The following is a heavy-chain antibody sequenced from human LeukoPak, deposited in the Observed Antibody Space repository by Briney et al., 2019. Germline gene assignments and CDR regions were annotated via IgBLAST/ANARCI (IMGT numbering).Heavy chain of an antibody. Sequence: GGSLRLSCAGSGFTFSSHAMTWVRQAPGKGLEWVSAIGGSGGSTYYADSVKGRFTISRDNAKNSLYLQMNSLRAEDTAVYYCARAEVYCSSTSCPRYFDYWGQGTLVTVSS. CDR3: ARAEVYCSSTSCPRYFDY. V-gene: IGHV3-23*01. CDR2: IGGSGGST. CDR1: GFTFSSHA. J-gene: IGHJ4*02. D-gene: IGHD2-2*01.